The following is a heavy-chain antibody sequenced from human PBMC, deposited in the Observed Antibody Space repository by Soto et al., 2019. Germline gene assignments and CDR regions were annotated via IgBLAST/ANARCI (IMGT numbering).Heavy chain of an antibody. CDR1: GFTFSDHY. CDR2: ISSSSSDT. Sequence: QVQLVESGGDLVKPGGSLRLSCAASGFTFSDHYMSWIRQAPGKGLEWLSYISSSSSDTEYADSVKGRFTISRDNAKNSLYLQMNSLTAEDTAVYFCVSAPNRYFFDYWGQGTLVTVAS. D-gene: IGHD2-8*01. J-gene: IGHJ4*02. CDR3: VSAPNRYFFDY. V-gene: IGHV3-11*05.